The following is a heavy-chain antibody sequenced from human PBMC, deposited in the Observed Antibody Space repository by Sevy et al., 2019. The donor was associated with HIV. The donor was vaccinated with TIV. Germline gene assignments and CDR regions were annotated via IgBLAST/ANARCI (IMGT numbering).Heavy chain of an antibody. V-gene: IGHV4-39*01. CDR3: ARGRGGTLVPDP. CDR1: GGSISDCSYY. J-gene: IGHJ5*02. CDR2: IYCGGST. Sequence: SETLSLTCTVSGGSISDCSYYWGWFRQPPGKGLEWIGSIYCGGSTPYNPSLKRRVTISVDTSKKLFSLKMSSVTAADTALYYCARGRGGTLVPDPWGQGTLVTVSS. D-gene: IGHD3-16*01.